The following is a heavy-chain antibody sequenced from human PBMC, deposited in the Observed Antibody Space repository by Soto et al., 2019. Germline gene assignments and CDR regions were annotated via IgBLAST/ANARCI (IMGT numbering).Heavy chain of an antibody. CDR3: ARDTGNWNYDY. CDR1: GLTLSTNA. CDR2: ISSDGGNK. V-gene: IGHV3-30-3*01. D-gene: IGHD1-7*01. Sequence: GGSLRLSCTASGLTLSTNAMNWVRQAPGKGLERVAVISSDGGNKYYADSVKGRFTISRDNSKNTLYLQMNSLRTEDTALYYCARDTGNWNYDYWGQGTQVTVSS. J-gene: IGHJ4*02.